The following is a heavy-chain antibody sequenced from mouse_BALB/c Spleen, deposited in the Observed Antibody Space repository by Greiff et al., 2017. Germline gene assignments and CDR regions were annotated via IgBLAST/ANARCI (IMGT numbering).Heavy chain of an antibody. CDR3: AREGGNYGGYAMDY. D-gene: IGHD2-1*01. J-gene: IGHJ4*01. V-gene: IGHV1-31*01. Sequence: EVQLQQSGPELVKPGASVKISCKASGYSFTGYYMHWVKQSHVKSLEWIGRINPYNGATSYNQNFKDKASLTVDKSSSTAYMELHSLTSEDSAVYYCAREGGNYGGYAMDYWGEGTSVTVSS. CDR1: GYSFTGYY. CDR2: INPYNGAT.